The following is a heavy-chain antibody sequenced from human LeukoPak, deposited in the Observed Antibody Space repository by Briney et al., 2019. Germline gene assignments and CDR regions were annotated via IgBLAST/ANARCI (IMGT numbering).Heavy chain of an antibody. CDR3: ARNKAITAFFGMDV. CDR2: IAYGGTYT. V-gene: IGHV3-30*03. D-gene: IGHD2/OR15-2a*01. J-gene: IGHJ6*02. Sequence: GGSLRLSCAASGFTFSDYAMHWVRQAPGKGLEWVAVIAYGGTYTHHADSLKGRSTISRDNSRDTLYLQINSLRPEDTAPYYCARNKAITAFFGMDVWGQGTTIIVSS. CDR1: GFTFSDYA.